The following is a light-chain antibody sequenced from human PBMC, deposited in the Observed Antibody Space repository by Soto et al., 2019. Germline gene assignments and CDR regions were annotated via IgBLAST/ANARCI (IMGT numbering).Light chain of an antibody. CDR1: QSVGSS. J-gene: IGKJ4*01. CDR3: QQFGSSLP. CDR2: TAS. V-gene: IGKV3-20*01. Sequence: EIVLTQSPGTLSLSPGERATLSCRARQSVGSSLAWYQQKPGQAPRLLIYTASNRATGIPERFIGRGSGTDFTLTISRLEPEDFAVYYCQQFGSSLPFGGGTKVDIK.